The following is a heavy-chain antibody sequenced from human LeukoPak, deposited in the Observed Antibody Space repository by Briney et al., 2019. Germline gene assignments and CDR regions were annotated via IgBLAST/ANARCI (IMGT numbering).Heavy chain of an antibody. CDR2: INPSGGGT. Sequence: GASVKVSCKASGYTFTGYYMHWVRQAPGQGLEWMGWINPSGGGTNYAQKFQGRVTMTRDTSISTAYMDLSRLRSDDTAIYYCARDSDWIDYWGQGTLVTVSS. J-gene: IGHJ4*02. CDR1: GYTFTGYY. V-gene: IGHV1-2*02. D-gene: IGHD3/OR15-3a*01. CDR3: ARDSDWIDY.